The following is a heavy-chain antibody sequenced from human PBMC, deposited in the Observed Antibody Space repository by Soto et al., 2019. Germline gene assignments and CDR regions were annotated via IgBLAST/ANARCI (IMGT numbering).Heavy chain of an antibody. V-gene: IGHV5-51*01. CDR1: GYNLACYL. CDR3: ERGGVSTSNFEY. D-gene: IGHD3-3*01. Sequence: VESLKIAFKLSGYNLACYLISVVRQMPGKGLDLMGIIYPSDSDTRYRPSFQGQVTISAAKSISSAYLQWSSLRASDTAMYYCERGGVSTSNFEYWGQGPPVTVYS. CDR2: IYPSDSDT. J-gene: IGHJ4*02.